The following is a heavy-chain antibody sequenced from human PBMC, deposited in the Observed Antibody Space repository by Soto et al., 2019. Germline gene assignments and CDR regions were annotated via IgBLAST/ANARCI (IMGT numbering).Heavy chain of an antibody. J-gene: IGHJ5*02. CDR2: IYPDDSDT. CDR3: ARSSGWGRYLWFDP. V-gene: IGHV5-51*01. CDR1: ENTFSCYW. D-gene: IGHD6-19*01. Sequence: GESLKISCKGSENTFSCYWIAWVRQLPGKGLECMGIIYPDDSDTRYSPSFQGQVTISADKSITTAYLDGSSLKASDTAMYYYARSSGWGRYLWFDPWGQGTKVTVSS.